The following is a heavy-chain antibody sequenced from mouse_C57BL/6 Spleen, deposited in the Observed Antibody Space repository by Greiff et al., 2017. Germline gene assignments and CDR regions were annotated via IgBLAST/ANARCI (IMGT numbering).Heavy chain of an antibody. V-gene: IGHV1-18*01. CDR3: ARSRYYGSSYDYFDY. Sequence: EVQLVESGPELVKPGASVKIPCKASGYTFTDYNMDWVKQSHGKSLEWIGDINPNNGGTIYNQKFKGKATLTVDKSSSTAYMELRSLTSEDTAVYYCARSRYYGSSYDYFDYWGQGTTLTVSS. CDR2: INPNNGGT. D-gene: IGHD1-1*01. CDR1: GYTFTDYN. J-gene: IGHJ2*01.